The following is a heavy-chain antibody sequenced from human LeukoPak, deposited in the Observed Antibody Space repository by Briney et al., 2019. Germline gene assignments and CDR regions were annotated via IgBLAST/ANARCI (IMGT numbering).Heavy chain of an antibody. CDR3: AGGFDSNPDY. CDR1: GGSISSYY. CDR2: IFYSGST. V-gene: IGHV4-59*01. Sequence: PSETLSLTCTVSGGSISSYYWSWIRQSPGKGLEWIGYIFYSGSTNYNPSLKSRVTISIDPSKNHYSLKLSSVTAADTAVYYCAGGFDSNPDYWGQGTLVTVSS. D-gene: IGHD3-16*01. J-gene: IGHJ4*02.